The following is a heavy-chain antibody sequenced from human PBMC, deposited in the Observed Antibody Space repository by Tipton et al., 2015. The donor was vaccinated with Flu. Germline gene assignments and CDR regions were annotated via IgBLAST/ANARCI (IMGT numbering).Heavy chain of an antibody. CDR3: ARDSRGGLHPSYYYYYIDV. V-gene: IGHV3-21*01. D-gene: IGHD5-24*01. CDR2: ISSSSSYI. Sequence: SLRLSCAASGFTFSSYSMNWVRQAPGKGLEWVSSISSSSSYIYYADSVKGRFTISRDNAKNSLYLQMNSLRAEDTAVYYCARDSRGGLHPSYYYYYIDVWGKGTTVTVSS. J-gene: IGHJ6*03. CDR1: GFTFSSYS.